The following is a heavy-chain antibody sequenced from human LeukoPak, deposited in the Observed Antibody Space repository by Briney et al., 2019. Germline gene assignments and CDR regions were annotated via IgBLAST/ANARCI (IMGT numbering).Heavy chain of an antibody. J-gene: IGHJ6*03. CDR3: ARAPGDSSSWYNIYYYYYYMDV. D-gene: IGHD6-13*01. CDR2: FDPEDGET. V-gene: IGHV1-24*01. CDR1: GYTLTELS. Sequence: ASVKVSCKVPGYTLTELSMHWVRQAPGKGLEWMGGFDPEDGETIYAQKFQGRVTMTEDTSTDTAYMELSSLRSEDTAVYYCARAPGDSSSWYNIYYYYYYMDVWGKGTTVTVSS.